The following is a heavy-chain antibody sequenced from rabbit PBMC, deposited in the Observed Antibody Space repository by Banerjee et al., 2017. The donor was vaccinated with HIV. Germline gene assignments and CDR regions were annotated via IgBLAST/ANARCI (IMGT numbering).Heavy chain of an antibody. J-gene: IGHJ4*01. V-gene: IGHV1S45*01. CDR2: IDAGSSGRT. D-gene: IGHD4-2*01. CDR1: GFDFSSSYY. Sequence: QEQLVESGGGLVQPEGSLTLTCTASGFDFSSSYYMCWVRQAPGKGLEWIACIDAGSSGRTWYASWAKGRFTISKTSSTTVTLQMTSLTAADTATYFCARGSAYAGAGYALWGQGTLVTVS. CDR3: ARGSAYAGAGYAL.